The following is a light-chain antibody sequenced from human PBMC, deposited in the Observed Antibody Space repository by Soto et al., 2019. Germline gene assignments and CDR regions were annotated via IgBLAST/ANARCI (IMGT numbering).Light chain of an antibody. CDR3: QQYHKWPLT. CDR1: QSVSSN. J-gene: IGKJ4*01. Sequence: EIVMTQSPATLSVSPGERATLSCRASQSVSSNLAWYQQKPGQAPRLLIYDASTRATGIPARFSGSGSGTEFILTISSLQSEDFAVYYCQQYHKWPLTFGGGTKVEV. V-gene: IGKV3-15*01. CDR2: DAS.